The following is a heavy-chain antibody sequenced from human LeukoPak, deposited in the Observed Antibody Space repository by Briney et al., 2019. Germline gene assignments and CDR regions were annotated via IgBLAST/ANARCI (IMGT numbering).Heavy chain of an antibody. CDR3: ARDQLPAAIPENYYYGMDV. V-gene: IGHV3-30-3*01. CDR1: GFTFSSYA. Sequence: GGSLRLSCAASGFTFSSYAMHWVRQAPGKGLEWVAVISYDGSNKYYADSVKGRFTISRDNSKNTLYLQMNSLRAEDTAVYYCARDQLPAAIPENYYYGMDVWGQGTTVTVSS. D-gene: IGHD2-2*01. CDR2: ISYDGSNK. J-gene: IGHJ6*02.